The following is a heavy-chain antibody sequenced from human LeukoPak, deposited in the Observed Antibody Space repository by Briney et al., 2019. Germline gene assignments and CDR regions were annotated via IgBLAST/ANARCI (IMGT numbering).Heavy chain of an antibody. V-gene: IGHV4-59*01. Sequence: SETLSLTCTVSGGSISSYYWSWIRQPPGKGLEWIGYIYYSGSTNYNPSLKSRVTISVDTSKNQFSLKLSSVTAADTAVYYCARAVSSYYSLFDYWGQGTLVTVSS. D-gene: IGHD3-22*01. J-gene: IGHJ4*02. CDR2: IYYSGST. CDR3: ARAVSSYYSLFDY. CDR1: GGSISSYY.